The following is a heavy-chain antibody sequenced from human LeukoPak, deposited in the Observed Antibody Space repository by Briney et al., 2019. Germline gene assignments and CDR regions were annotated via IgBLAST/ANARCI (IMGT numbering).Heavy chain of an antibody. CDR2: ISSSSSYI. V-gene: IGHV3-21*01. Sequence: GGSLRLSCAASGFTFSSYSMNWVRQAPGKGLEWVSSISSSSSYIYYADSVKGRFTISRDNAKNSLYLQMNSLRAEDTAVYYCARGGREYSSSWYSFSEYFQHWGQGTLVTVSS. J-gene: IGHJ1*01. D-gene: IGHD6-13*01. CDR3: ARGGREYSSSWYSFSEYFQH. CDR1: GFTFSSYS.